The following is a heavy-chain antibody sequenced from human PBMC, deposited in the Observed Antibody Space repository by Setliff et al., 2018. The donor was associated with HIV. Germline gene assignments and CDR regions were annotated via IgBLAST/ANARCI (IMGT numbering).Heavy chain of an antibody. Sequence: KPGGSLRLSCEGSGFTFSRAPMSWVRQAPGKGLEWVGRIKSKTDDGSIDYAVPVKGRFTISRDDSKNTLYLQMNGLQTEDTAVYYCRSQVGDNSFWSGIVTWGQGTLVTVSS. CDR1: GFTFSRAP. D-gene: IGHD3-3*01. CDR2: IKSKTDDGSI. V-gene: IGHV3-15*01. CDR3: RSQVGDNSFWSGIVT. J-gene: IGHJ4*02.